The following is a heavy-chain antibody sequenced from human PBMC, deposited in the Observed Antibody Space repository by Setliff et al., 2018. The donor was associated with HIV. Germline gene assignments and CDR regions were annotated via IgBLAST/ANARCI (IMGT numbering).Heavy chain of an antibody. J-gene: IGHJ4*02. CDR2: IYTSGST. Sequence: KPSETLSLTCTVSGGFISSYYWNWIRQPAGKGLEWIGRIYTSGSTNYNPSLKSRVTMSVVTSKNQFSLRLSSVTAADTAVYYCARGAIAAAGDFDYWGQGTLVTVSS. V-gene: IGHV4-4*07. CDR1: GGFISSYY. CDR3: ARGAIAAAGDFDY. D-gene: IGHD6-13*01.